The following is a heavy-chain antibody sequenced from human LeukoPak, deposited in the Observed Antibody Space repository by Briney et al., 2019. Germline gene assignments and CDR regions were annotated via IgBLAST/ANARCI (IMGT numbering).Heavy chain of an antibody. Sequence: PETLSLTCAVYGGSFSGYYWSWIRQPPGKGLEWIGEINHSGSTNYNPSLKSRVTISVDTSKNQFSLKLSSVTAADTAVYYCARVGYCSSTSCLPPSSRFDPWGQGTLVTVSS. J-gene: IGHJ5*02. D-gene: IGHD2-2*01. V-gene: IGHV4-34*01. CDR3: ARVGYCSSTSCLPPSSRFDP. CDR2: INHSGST. CDR1: GGSFSGYY.